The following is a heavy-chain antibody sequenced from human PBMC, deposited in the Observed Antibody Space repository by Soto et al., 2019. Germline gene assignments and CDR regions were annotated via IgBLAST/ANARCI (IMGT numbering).Heavy chain of an antibody. CDR3: ARSSSWSGP. CDR2: ISDSGGTT. D-gene: IGHD6-19*01. Sequence: PGGSLRLSCAASGFTFSSYAMSCVRQGPGKWLEGVSAISDSGGTTYYADSVKGRFTISRDNSKSTLYLQMNSLRDEDTAIYYCARSSSWSGPWGQGTLVTVSS. J-gene: IGHJ5*02. V-gene: IGHV3-23*01. CDR1: GFTFSSYA.